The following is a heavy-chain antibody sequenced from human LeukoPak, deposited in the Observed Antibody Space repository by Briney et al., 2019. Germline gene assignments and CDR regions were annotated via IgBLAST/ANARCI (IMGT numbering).Heavy chain of an antibody. D-gene: IGHD5-12*01. CDR2: IYSSGST. CDR1: GGSISSHY. J-gene: IGHJ4*02. CDR3: ARNGGYDSSPFDY. V-gene: IGHV4-59*11. Sequence: SETLSLTCTVSGGSISSHYWSWIRQPPGKGLEWIGYIYSSGSTNYNPSLKSRVTISVDTSKNQFSLKLSSVTAADTAVYYCARNGGYDSSPFDYWGQGSLVSVSS.